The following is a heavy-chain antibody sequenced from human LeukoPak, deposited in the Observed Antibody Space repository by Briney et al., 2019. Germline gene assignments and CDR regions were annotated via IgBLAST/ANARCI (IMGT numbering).Heavy chain of an antibody. Sequence: ASVKVSCKASGYNFAHNIHWVRQAPGQGHEFMGWINPKNGGTKYEQNFQGRVTMTRDTSISTVYMELSSLGSDDTAVYYCVVSIQAAAIPAFDSWGQGTLVTVSS. CDR2: INPKNGGT. V-gene: IGHV1-2*02. CDR1: GYNFAHN. D-gene: IGHD6-25*01. CDR3: VVSIQAAAIPAFDS. J-gene: IGHJ4*02.